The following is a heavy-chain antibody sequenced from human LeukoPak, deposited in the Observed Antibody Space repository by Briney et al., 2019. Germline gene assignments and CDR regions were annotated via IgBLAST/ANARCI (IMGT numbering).Heavy chain of an antibody. CDR1: GGSISSYY. CDR3: ARQRNDVGGFYIDY. Sequence: PSETLSLTCTVSGGSISSYYWSWIRQSPGKGLDWIGYIHNSGATSYNPSLKSRVTISVDSSKNQFSLKLGSVTASDTAVYYCARQRNDVGGFYIDYWGQGTLVTISS. D-gene: IGHD4-23*01. CDR2: IHNSGAT. V-gene: IGHV4-59*08. J-gene: IGHJ4*02.